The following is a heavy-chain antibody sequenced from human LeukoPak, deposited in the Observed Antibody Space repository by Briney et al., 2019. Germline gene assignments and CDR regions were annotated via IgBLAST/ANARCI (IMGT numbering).Heavy chain of an antibody. V-gene: IGHV3-23*01. CDR2: IFGSGGST. D-gene: IGHD6-19*01. Sequence: GGSLRLSCAASGYTFSSYAMYWVRQAPGKGLEWVSGIFGSGGSTHYADSVKGRFTISRDNSKNTVYLQMNSLRAEDTAVYYCAKTTTGYSSGRYPGWPVDYWGQGTLVTVSS. J-gene: IGHJ4*02. CDR1: GYTFSSYA. CDR3: AKTTTGYSSGRYPGWPVDY.